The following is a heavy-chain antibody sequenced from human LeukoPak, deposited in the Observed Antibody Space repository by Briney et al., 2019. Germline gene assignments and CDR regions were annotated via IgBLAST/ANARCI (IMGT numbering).Heavy chain of an antibody. Sequence: SQTLSLTCAISGDSVSSTTAAWNWIRQSPSRGLEWLGRTYCMSKWYNDYAVSVKSRIAINPDTSKNQFSLQLNSVTPEDTAVYYCARNCGTGDTGCSHWAQGTLVTVSS. CDR3: ARNCGTGDTGCSH. CDR1: GDSVSSTTAA. J-gene: IGHJ4*02. CDR2: TYCMSKWYN. D-gene: IGHD2-15*01. V-gene: IGHV6-1*01.